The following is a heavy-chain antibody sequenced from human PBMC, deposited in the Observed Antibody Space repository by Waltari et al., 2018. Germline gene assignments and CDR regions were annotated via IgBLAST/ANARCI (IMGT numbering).Heavy chain of an antibody. CDR2: VSGDGTTT. J-gene: IGHJ4*02. CDR1: GFPFTDFW. Sequence: EVQLVESGGALFQPGGSLRLSCAASGFPFTDFWIHWVRQVPGKGLVWVGRVSGDGTTTNYADSVKGRFTISRANAKNTVYLHINSLRAEDTAVYYCASGYYYSLFDSWGQGTLVTVSS. CDR3: ASGYYYSLFDS. D-gene: IGHD3-22*01. V-gene: IGHV3-74*01.